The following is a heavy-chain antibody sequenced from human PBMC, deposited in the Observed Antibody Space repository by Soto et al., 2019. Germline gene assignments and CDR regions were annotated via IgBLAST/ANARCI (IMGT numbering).Heavy chain of an antibody. CDR3: ARDISSYAFDI. J-gene: IGHJ3*02. Sequence: GGSLRLSCAASGFTFSDYYMSWIRQAPGKGLEWVSYISSSSSYTNYADSVKGRFTISRDNAKNSLYLQMNSLRAEDTAVYYCARDISSYAFDIWGQGTMVTVSS. CDR2: ISSSSSYT. D-gene: IGHD3-9*01. CDR1: GFTFSDYY. V-gene: IGHV3-11*06.